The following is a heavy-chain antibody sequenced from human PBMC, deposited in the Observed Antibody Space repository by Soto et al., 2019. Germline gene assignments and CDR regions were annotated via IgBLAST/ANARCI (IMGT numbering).Heavy chain of an antibody. Sequence: EVQLLDSGGGLVQPGGSLRLSCAASGFTFSNYAMSWVRQAPGKGLEWVSTISGNGGSTYYADSVKGRFTISRDNSKNMLFLQINSLRDDDSAVYYCAKRPDSIITFDYWGQGTPVTVSS. CDR1: GFTFSNYA. CDR3: AKRPDSIITFDY. CDR2: ISGNGGST. D-gene: IGHD2-2*01. V-gene: IGHV3-23*01. J-gene: IGHJ4*02.